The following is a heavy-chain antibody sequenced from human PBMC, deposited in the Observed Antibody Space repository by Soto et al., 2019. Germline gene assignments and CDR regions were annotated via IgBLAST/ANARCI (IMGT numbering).Heavy chain of an antibody. CDR2: MSSGSSNK. J-gene: IGHJ4*02. V-gene: IGHV3-48*02. D-gene: IGHD5-12*01. CDR1: GFTFSSYA. CDR3: ARGGRIVATTNPFDY. Sequence: GGSLRVSCAASGFTFSSYAMHWVRQAPGKGLEWVADMSSGSSNKYYADSVKGRFNISRDNAKNSLYLQMNSLRDEDTAVYYCARGGRIVATTNPFDYWGQGTLVTVSS.